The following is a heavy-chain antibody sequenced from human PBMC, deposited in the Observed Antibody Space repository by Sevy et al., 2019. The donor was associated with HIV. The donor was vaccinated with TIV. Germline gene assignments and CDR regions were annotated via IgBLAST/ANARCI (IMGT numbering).Heavy chain of an antibody. J-gene: IGHJ4*02. V-gene: IGHV1-18*01. CDR2: ISAYKGNT. CDR3: ARDRDYDYIWGSFPYRDY. D-gene: IGHD3-16*01. Sequence: ASVKVSCKASGYTFTSYGISWVRQAPGQGLEWMGWISAYKGNTNYAQKLQGRVTMTTDTSTFTAYMELRSLRSDDTAVDYCARDRDYDYIWGSFPYRDYWGQGTLVTVSS. CDR1: GYTFTSYG.